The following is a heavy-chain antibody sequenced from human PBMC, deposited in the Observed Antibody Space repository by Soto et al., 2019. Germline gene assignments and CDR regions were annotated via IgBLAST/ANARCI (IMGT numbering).Heavy chain of an antibody. V-gene: IGHV3-13*01. D-gene: IGHD3-10*01. Sequence: EVQLVESGGGLVQPGGSLRLSCAASGFTFSSHDMHWVRQVTGKGVEWVSGIDSAGDAKYPASVKGRFTISRENAKNSVELQMNSRRAEDTAMYYCTRGGIWGVSWNWFDTWGQGTLVTVSS. CDR3: TRGGIWGVSWNWFDT. CDR1: GFTFSSHD. CDR2: IDSAGDA. J-gene: IGHJ5*02.